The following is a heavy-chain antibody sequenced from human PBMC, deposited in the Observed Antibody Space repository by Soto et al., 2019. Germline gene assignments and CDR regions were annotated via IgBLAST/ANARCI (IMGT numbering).Heavy chain of an antibody. V-gene: IGHV4-61*01. Sequence: LSLTCTVSGGFVNSDTHSWSWIRQTPGQLLEWIGFIYSGGSTKNPSLRSRVTMSVDTSKNQFSLKLRSVIVADTAVYHCARFVRSCSATTCSTRGEVWGKEITVTFSS. D-gene: IGHD2-2*01. CDR3: ARFVRSCSATTCSTRGEV. CDR2: IYSGGST. CDR1: GGFVNSDTHS. J-gene: IGHJ6*04.